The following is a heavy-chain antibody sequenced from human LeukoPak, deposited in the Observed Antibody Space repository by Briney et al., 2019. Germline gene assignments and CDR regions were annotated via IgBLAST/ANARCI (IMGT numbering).Heavy chain of an antibody. CDR1: GGTFSSYA. V-gene: IGHV1-69*13. CDR2: IIPIFGTA. CDR3: ARDPGTHFWSGYWYYYYGMDV. J-gene: IGHJ6*02. Sequence: SVKVSCKASGGTFSSYAISWVRQAPGQGLEWMGGIIPIFGTANYAQKFQGRVTITADESTSTAYMELSSLRSEDTAVYYCARDPGTHFWSGYWYYYYGMDVWGQGTTITVSS. D-gene: IGHD3-3*02.